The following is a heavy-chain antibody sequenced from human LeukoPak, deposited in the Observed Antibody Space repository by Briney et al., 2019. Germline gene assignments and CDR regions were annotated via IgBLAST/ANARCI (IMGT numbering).Heavy chain of an antibody. D-gene: IGHD3-3*01. CDR1: GFSLSTSGVG. CDR2: IYWDDDT. CDR3: AHMFGDFLSGYYLEYFQH. J-gene: IGHJ1*01. V-gene: IGHV2-5*02. Sequence: ESGPTLVKPTQTLTLTCTFSGFSLSTSGVGVGWIRQPPGKALEWLALIYWDDDTRYSPSLKSRLTITKDTSKNQVVLTMTNMDPVHTATYYCAHMFGDFLSGYYLEYFQHWGQGTPVTVSS.